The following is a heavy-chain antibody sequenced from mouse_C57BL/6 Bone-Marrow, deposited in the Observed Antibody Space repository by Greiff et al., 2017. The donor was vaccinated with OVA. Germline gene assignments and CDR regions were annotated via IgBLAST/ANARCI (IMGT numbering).Heavy chain of an antibody. Sequence: VHVKQSGAELVRPGASVKLSCTASGFNIKDDYMHWVKQRPEQGLEWIGWIDPENGDTEYASKFQGKATITADTSSNTAYLQLSSLTSEDTAVYYCTTPDGDWYFDVWGTGTTVTVSS. J-gene: IGHJ1*03. CDR1: GFNIKDDY. V-gene: IGHV14-4*01. CDR3: TTPDGDWYFDV. CDR2: IDPENGDT.